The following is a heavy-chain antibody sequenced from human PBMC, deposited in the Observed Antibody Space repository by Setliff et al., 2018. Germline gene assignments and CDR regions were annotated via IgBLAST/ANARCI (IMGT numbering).Heavy chain of an antibody. Sequence: GASVKVSCKASGGTFSTFAINWVRQAPGQGLEWMGGIIPIFGTANFAQKFKGRVTITTDESTSTAYMELSSLRSEDTAVYYCAREQGIAVTTSNHQYYMDVWGKGTTVTVSS. CDR3: AREQGIAVTTSNHQYYMDV. J-gene: IGHJ6*03. V-gene: IGHV1-69*05. D-gene: IGHD6-19*01. CDR2: IIPIFGTA. CDR1: GGTFSTFA.